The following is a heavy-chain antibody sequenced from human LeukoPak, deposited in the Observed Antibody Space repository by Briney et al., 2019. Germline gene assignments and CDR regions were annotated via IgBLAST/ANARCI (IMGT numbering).Heavy chain of an antibody. Sequence: PGGSLRLSCAASGFTFSSYAMSWVRQAPGKGLEWVSVISGSGGSTYYADSVKGRFTISRDNSKNTLYLQMNSLRAEDTAVYYCAKRALLGFGELYYFDYWGQGTLVTVSS. J-gene: IGHJ4*02. CDR2: ISGSGGST. CDR1: GFTFSSYA. CDR3: AKRALLGFGELYYFDY. D-gene: IGHD3-10*01. V-gene: IGHV3-23*01.